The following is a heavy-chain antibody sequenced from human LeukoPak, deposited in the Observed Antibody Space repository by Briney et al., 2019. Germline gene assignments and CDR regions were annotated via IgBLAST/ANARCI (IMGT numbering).Heavy chain of an antibody. J-gene: IGHJ4*02. CDR2: ISGSGGST. Sequence: GGSLRLSCAVSGFSFSSYTMSWVRQAPGKGLEWVSAISGSGGSTYYADCVKGRFTISRDNSKNTLFLQMNSLRAEDTAVYYCAKDLGYCCSFSCPFDYWGQGTLVTVSS. V-gene: IGHV3-23*01. CDR1: GFSFSSYT. D-gene: IGHD2-2*01. CDR3: AKDLGYCCSFSCPFDY.